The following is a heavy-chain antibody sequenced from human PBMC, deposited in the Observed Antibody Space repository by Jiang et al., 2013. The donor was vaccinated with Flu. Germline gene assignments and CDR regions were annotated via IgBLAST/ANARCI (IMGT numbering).Heavy chain of an antibody. Sequence: GLVVPGGSLRLSCAASGFAFSGAWMSWVRQAPGKGLEWVGRIISKVDGGTTDYAAPVKGRFTISRDDSKDTLYLQMNSLKIEDTAVYHCTTHNYYESGGYYFDHWGQGTLVTVSS. CDR3: TTHNYYESGGYYFDH. D-gene: IGHD3-22*01. V-gene: IGHV3-15*01. CDR2: IISKVDGGTT. J-gene: IGHJ4*02. CDR1: GFAFSGAW.